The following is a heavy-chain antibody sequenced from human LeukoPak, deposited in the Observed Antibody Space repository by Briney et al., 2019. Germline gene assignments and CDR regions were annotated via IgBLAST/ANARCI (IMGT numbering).Heavy chain of an antibody. CDR1: GFSFSNYD. D-gene: IGHD3-10*01. Sequence: GGSLRLSCAVSGFSFSNYDMTWVRQAPGKGLEWVASISRSGDIRNYADSVKGRFTISRDNSKNTLHLQMTSLIVEDTAVYYCRPSDGGGQGTLVSVSS. V-gene: IGHV3-23*01. CDR3: RPSDG. J-gene: IGHJ4*02. CDR2: ISRSGDIR.